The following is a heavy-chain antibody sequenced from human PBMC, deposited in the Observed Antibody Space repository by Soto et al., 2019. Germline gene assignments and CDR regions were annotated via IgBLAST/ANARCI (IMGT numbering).Heavy chain of an antibody. Sequence: GASVKVSCKASGYTFTNYDINWVRQATGQGLEWMGWMNPSSGNTGYIQKFQGRVTMTRNTSTSTAYLELTSLTSDDTAVYYCARTRLWGGDCYSAYYFDFWGQGALVTVSS. D-gene: IGHD2-21*02. CDR2: MNPSSGNT. V-gene: IGHV1-8*01. CDR1: GYTFTNYD. CDR3: ARTRLWGGDCYSAYYFDF. J-gene: IGHJ4*02.